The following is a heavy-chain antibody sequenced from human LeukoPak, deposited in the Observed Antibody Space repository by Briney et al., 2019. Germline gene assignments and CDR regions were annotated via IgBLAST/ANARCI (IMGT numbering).Heavy chain of an antibody. D-gene: IGHD1-26*01. CDR2: IYHSGST. V-gene: IGHV4-39*07. J-gene: IGHJ5*02. CDR3: ARGYSGNYPRFDP. Sequence: SETLSLTCTVSGGSISSSSYYWGWIRQPPGKGLEWIGSIYHSGSTYYNPSLKSRVTISVDTSKNQFSLKLSSVTAADTAVYYCARGYSGNYPRFDPWGQGTLVTVSS. CDR1: GGSISSSSYY.